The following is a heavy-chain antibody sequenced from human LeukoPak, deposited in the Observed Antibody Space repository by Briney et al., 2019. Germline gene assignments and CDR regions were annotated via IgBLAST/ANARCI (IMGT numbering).Heavy chain of an antibody. D-gene: IGHD6-13*01. CDR2: IYYSGST. CDR3: ARVGYSSSWPDWYFDL. V-gene: IGHV4-39*07. CDR1: GFTVSSNY. J-gene: IGHJ2*01. Sequence: GSLRLSCAASGFTVSSNYMSWVRQPPGKGLEWIGSIYYSGSTYYNPSLKSRVTISVDTSKNQFSLKLSSVTAADTAVYYCARVGYSSSWPDWYFDLWGRGTLVTVSS.